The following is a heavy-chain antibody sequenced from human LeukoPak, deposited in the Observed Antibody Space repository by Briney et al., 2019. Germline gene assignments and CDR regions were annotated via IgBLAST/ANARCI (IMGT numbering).Heavy chain of an antibody. CDR3: ARGVERIFGVVNWFDP. J-gene: IGHJ5*02. V-gene: IGHV4-30-4*01. CDR2: IYYSGST. D-gene: IGHD3-3*01. Sequence: SETLSLTCTVSGGSIGSDDYYWSWIRQPPGKGLERIGCIYYSGSTYYNPSLKSRVTISVDTSKNQFSLKLNSVTAADTAVYYCARGVERIFGVVNWFDPWGQGTPVTVSS. CDR1: GGSIGSDDYY.